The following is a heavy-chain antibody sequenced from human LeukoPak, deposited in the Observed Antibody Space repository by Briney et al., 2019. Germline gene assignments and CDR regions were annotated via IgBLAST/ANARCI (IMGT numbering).Heavy chain of an antibody. J-gene: IGHJ6*04. D-gene: IGHD3-10*02. CDR1: GFTFSSYG. CDR3: AELGITMIGGV. CDR2: IRYDRSNK. Sequence: GGSLRLSCAASGFTFSSYGMHWVRQAPGKGLEWVAFIRYDRSNKYSADSVKGRFTISRDNAKRSLYLQMHSLRAEDTAVYYCAELGITMIGGVWGKGTTVTISS. V-gene: IGHV3-30*02.